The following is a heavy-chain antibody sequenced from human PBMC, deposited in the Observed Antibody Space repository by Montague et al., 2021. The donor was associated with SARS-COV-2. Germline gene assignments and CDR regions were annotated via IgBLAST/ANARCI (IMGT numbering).Heavy chain of an antibody. D-gene: IGHD2-2*02. V-gene: IGHV4-34*01. CDR3: ARLRDGAVPSPILGIGPYFTYYYMDV. J-gene: IGHJ6*03. Sequence: SETLSLTCAVQGGSFSGYYWNWIRQPPGKGLEWIGEINHGGNTNYNPSLKNRLTISVDTSKNQFSLKLTSVAATDTAVYYCARLRDGAVPSPILGIGPYFTYYYMDVWGKGTTVTVSS. CDR2: INHGGNT. CDR1: GGSFSGYY.